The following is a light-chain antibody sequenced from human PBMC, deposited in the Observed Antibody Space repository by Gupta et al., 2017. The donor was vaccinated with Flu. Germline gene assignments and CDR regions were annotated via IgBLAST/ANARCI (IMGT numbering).Light chain of an antibody. CDR1: QSVSSSY. Sequence: IVLTPSPGTLSLSPGERATLSCRPSQSVSSSYLAWYQQKPGQAPRLLIYGASSRATGLPDRFSGSGSGTDFTLTISRLEPEDFAVYYCQQYGSSLLFGPGTKVDIK. CDR3: QQYGSSLL. J-gene: IGKJ3*01. CDR2: GAS. V-gene: IGKV3-20*01.